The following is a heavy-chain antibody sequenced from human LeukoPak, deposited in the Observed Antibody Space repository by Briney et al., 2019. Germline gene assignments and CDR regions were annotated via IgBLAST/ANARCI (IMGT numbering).Heavy chain of an antibody. J-gene: IGHJ3*02. Sequence: TGGTLRLSCAVSGFTFSSYGMHWVRQAPGKGLEWVAFIRYDGSNKYYADSVKGRFTISRDNSKNTLYLQMNSLRAEDTAVYYCAKDALWFGELLGAFDIWGQGTMVTVSS. D-gene: IGHD3-10*01. CDR1: GFTFSSYG. CDR2: IRYDGSNK. CDR3: AKDALWFGELLGAFDI. V-gene: IGHV3-30*02.